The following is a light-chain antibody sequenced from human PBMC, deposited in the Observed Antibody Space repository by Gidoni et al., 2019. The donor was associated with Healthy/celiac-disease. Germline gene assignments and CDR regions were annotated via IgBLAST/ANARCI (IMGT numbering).Light chain of an antibody. V-gene: IGKV4-1*01. J-gene: IGKJ4*01. CDR1: QSVLYSSNNTNY. CDR2: WAS. CDR3: QQYYSTPLT. Sequence: DIVMTQSPDSLAVSLGRRATINCKSSQSVLYSSNNTNYLAWYQQTPGQPPKLLIYWASTRESGVPDRFSGSGSGTDFTLTSSSLQAEDVAVYYCQQYYSTPLTFGGGTKVEIK.